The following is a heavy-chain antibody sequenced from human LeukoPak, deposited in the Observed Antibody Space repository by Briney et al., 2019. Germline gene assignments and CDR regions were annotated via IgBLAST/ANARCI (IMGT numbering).Heavy chain of an antibody. CDR3: ARGKGIYCGGDCSALDY. CDR2: TSTNGGIT. CDR1: GFTFSTYA. J-gene: IGHJ4*02. D-gene: IGHD2-21*02. V-gene: IGHV3-64*01. Sequence: GGSLRLSCAVSGFTFSTYAMHWVRQAPGKGLEYVSATSTNGGITYYANSVKGRFTISRDNSKNTLYLQMGSLAAEDMAVYYSARGKGIYCGGDCSALDYWGQGTLVTVSS.